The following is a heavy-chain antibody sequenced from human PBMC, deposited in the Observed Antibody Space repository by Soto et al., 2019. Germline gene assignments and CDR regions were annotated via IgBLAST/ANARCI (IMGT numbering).Heavy chain of an antibody. CDR2: INAGNGNT. CDR1: GYTFTSYA. Sequence: SVKVSCKASGYTFTSYAMHWVRQAPGQRLEWMGWINAGNGNTKYSQKFQGRVTITRDTSASTAYMELSSLRSEDTAVYYCARDWRVYRSSWYYYYYGMDVWGQATTGTVSS. CDR3: ARDWRVYRSSWYYYYYGMDV. V-gene: IGHV1-3*01. D-gene: IGHD6-13*01. J-gene: IGHJ6*02.